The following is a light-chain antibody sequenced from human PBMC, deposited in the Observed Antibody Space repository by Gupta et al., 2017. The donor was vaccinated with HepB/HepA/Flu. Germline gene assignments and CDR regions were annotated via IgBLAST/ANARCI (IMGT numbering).Light chain of an antibody. Sequence: ETVMTQSPATLSVSPGERATLSCRASQSVSSNLAWYQQKPGQAPRLLIYDASTRATGIPARFSGSGCGTEFTLTVSSRQSEDFAVYYCQQYNNWPPLTFGGGTKVEIK. CDR1: QSVSSN. V-gene: IGKV3-15*01. CDR2: DAS. J-gene: IGKJ4*01. CDR3: QQYNNWPPLT.